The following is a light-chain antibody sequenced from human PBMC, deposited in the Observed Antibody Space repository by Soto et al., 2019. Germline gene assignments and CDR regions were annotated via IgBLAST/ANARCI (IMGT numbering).Light chain of an antibody. J-gene: IGLJ3*02. V-gene: IGLV6-57*01. CDR2: EDN. CDR1: SGSIASNY. Sequence: NFMLTQPHSVSESPGKTVIISCTRSSGSIASNYVQWYQQRPGSSPTTVIYEDNQRPSGVPDRFSGSIDSSSNSASLTISXXXXXXXXXYFCQSYDATNQVFGGGTKLTVL. CDR3: QSYDATNQV.